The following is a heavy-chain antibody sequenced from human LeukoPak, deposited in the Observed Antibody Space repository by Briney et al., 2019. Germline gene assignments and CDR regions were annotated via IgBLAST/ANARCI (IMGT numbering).Heavy chain of an antibody. CDR1: GASISSYY. Sequence: SETLSLTCTVSGASISSYYWSWIRQPPGKGLEWIAYIYYSGDTNYNPSLKGRVTMSVDTSKNQFSLRLSSVTAADTAVYYCARRRDYFDYWGQGTLVTVSS. V-gene: IGHV4-59*08. J-gene: IGHJ4*02. CDR3: ARRRDYFDY. CDR2: IYYSGDT.